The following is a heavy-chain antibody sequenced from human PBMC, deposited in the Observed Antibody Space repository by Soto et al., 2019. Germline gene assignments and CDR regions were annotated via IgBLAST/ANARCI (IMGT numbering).Heavy chain of an antibody. D-gene: IGHD2-21*02. CDR3: ARDLTVVTPPYFDY. Sequence: GASVKVSCKASGYTFTGYYMHWVRQAPGQGLEWMGWINPNSGGTNYAQKFQGRVTMTRDTSISTAYMELSRLRSDDTAVYYCARDLTVVTPPYFDYWGQGTLVTVSS. J-gene: IGHJ4*02. CDR1: GYTFTGYY. V-gene: IGHV1-2*02. CDR2: INPNSGGT.